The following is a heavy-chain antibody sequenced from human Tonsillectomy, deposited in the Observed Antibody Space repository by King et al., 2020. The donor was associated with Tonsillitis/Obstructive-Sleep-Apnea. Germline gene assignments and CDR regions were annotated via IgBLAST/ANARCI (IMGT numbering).Heavy chain of an antibody. V-gene: IGHV1-2*06. Sequence: VQLVESATEVKKPGASVNVSCTASEYTFTGYYIHWVRQAPGQGLEWMGRINPNSGGTNYAQKFQGRVTMTRDTSISTAYMELSRLKSDDTAVYYCARDSCSSTSCYQGYWGQGTLVTVSS. J-gene: IGHJ4*02. CDR2: INPNSGGT. CDR3: ARDSCSSTSCYQGY. D-gene: IGHD2-2*01. CDR1: EYTFTGYY.